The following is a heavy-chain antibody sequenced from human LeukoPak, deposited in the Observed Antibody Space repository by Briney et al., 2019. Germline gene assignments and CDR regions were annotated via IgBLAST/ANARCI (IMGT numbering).Heavy chain of an antibody. CDR3: ASQRDHAIPLPDDAFDI. Sequence: PGGSLILSCAASGFTFSSYWMHWVRQAPGKGLVWVSRINSDGSSTSYADSVKGRFTISRDNAKNTLYLQMNSLRAEDTAVYYCASQRDHAIPLPDDAFDIWGQGTMVTVSS. V-gene: IGHV3-74*01. CDR2: INSDGSST. J-gene: IGHJ3*02. D-gene: IGHD2-8*01. CDR1: GFTFSSYW.